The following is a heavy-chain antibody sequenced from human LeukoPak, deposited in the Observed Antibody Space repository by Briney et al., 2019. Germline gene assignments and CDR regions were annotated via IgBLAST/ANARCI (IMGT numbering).Heavy chain of an antibody. Sequence: SQTLSLTCIVSGDSVTSGGYYWSWIRQAPGKGLEWIGYIYQSGNTLYNPSLRSRITMSIDKSKNEISLKLTSLTGADTAFYYCARGSISTGDDYWGQGIQITVSS. CDR3: ARGSISTGDDY. D-gene: IGHD1-1*01. CDR1: GDSVTSGGYY. CDR2: IYQSGNT. J-gene: IGHJ4*02. V-gene: IGHV4-30-2*01.